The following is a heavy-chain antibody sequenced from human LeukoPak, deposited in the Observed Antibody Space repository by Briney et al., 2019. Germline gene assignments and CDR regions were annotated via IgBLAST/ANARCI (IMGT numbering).Heavy chain of an antibody. CDR2: IVGSGGTT. V-gene: IGHV3-23*01. D-gene: IGHD3-16*01. CDR3: AKTGGSSLYMDV. CDR1: GFTFSTYG. Sequence: GGSLRLSCAASGFTFSTYGMDWVRQAPGKGLEWVSGIVGSGGTTYYADSVKGRFTISRDNSKNTLYLQMNSLRAEDTAVYYCAKTGGSSLYMDVWGKGTTVTISS. J-gene: IGHJ6*03.